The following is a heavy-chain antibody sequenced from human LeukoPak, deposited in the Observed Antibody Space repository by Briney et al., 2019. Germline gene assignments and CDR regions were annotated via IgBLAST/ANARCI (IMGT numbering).Heavy chain of an antibody. CDR2: THGYGHL. V-gene: IGHV3-43*01. CDR1: GFNFNAYT. J-gene: IGHJ4*02. D-gene: IGHD4-11*01. CDR3: AKELTTIFFDY. Sequence: PGGSLRLSCVTSGFNFNAYTVHWVRQPPGKGLEWVALTHGYGHLFYAASVRGRFSISRDSARSSIYLQMNSLTTEDSAVYYCAKELTTIFFDYWGQGTQVTVSS.